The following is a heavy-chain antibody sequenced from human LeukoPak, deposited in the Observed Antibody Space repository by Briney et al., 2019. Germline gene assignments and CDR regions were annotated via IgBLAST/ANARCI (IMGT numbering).Heavy chain of an antibody. CDR1: GFTFSIYA. V-gene: IGHV3-23*01. J-gene: IGHJ4*02. D-gene: IGHD3-22*01. Sequence: GGTLRLSCAASGFTFSIYAMSWVRQAPGKGLQWVSSITSRGESTWYVDSVKGRFTITRDNSENTLYLQMHSLRAEDTAVYYCARDRPNYYGSDGHYYRRDGDYWGRGTLVSVSS. CDR2: ITSRGEST. CDR3: ARDRPNYYGSDGHYYRRDGDY.